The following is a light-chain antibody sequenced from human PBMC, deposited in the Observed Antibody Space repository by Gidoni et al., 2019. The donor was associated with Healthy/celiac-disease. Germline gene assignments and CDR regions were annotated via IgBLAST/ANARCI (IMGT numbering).Light chain of an antibody. CDR3: QQSYSTPRT. CDR1: QSISSY. CDR2: AAS. V-gene: IGKV1-39*01. Sequence: DIQMTQSPSSLSASVGDRVTITCLASQSISSYLNWYQQKPGKAPKLLIYAASSLQSGVPSRFSGSRSGTDFTLTISSLQPEDFATYYCQQSYSTPRTFGQGTKVEIK. J-gene: IGKJ1*01.